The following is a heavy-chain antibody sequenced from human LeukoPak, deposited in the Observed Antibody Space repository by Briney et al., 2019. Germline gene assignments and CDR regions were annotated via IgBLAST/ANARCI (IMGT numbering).Heavy chain of an antibody. Sequence: GGSLRLSCAASGFTFSGYAMHWVRQAPGKGLEWVAFISYDGSIKYYADSVKGRFTISRDISKNTLYLQMNSLRAEDTAVYYCARGSLPDTYYYDSSGDFDYWGQGTLVTVSS. J-gene: IGHJ4*02. CDR2: ISYDGSIK. CDR1: GFTFSGYA. V-gene: IGHV3-30-3*01. CDR3: ARGSLPDTYYYDSSGDFDY. D-gene: IGHD3-22*01.